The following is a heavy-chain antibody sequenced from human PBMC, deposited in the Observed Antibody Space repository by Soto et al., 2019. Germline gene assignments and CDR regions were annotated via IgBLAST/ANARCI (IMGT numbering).Heavy chain of an antibody. CDR3: AKDENGSYYYGSGSYSAY. J-gene: IGHJ4*02. CDR1: GFTFSSYG. D-gene: IGHD3-10*01. CDR2: ISHDGSNK. Sequence: QVQLVESGGGVVQPGRSLRLSCAASGFTFSSYGMHWVRQAPGRGLEWAAVISHDGSNKYYADSVKGRFIISRDNSKNTLYLEMNSLRPEDTAVYYCAKDENGSYYYGSGSYSAYWGQGTLVTVSS. V-gene: IGHV3-30*18.